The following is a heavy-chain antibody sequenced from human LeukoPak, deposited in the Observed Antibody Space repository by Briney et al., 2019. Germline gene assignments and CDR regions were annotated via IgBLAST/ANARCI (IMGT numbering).Heavy chain of an antibody. Sequence: GGSLRLSCAASGFTCSRYSMNWVRQAPGKGLEWVSYISSSSSTIYYADSVKGRFTISRDNAKNSLYLQMNSLRAEDTAVYYCARDSITIFGVINYWGQGTLVTVSS. J-gene: IGHJ4*02. D-gene: IGHD3-3*01. CDR3: ARDSITIFGVINY. CDR2: ISSSSSTI. V-gene: IGHV3-48*01. CDR1: GFTCSRYS.